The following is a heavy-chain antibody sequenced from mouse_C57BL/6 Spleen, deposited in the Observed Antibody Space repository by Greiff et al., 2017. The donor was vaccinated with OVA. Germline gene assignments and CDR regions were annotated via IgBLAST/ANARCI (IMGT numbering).Heavy chain of an antibody. CDR3: ARGSTMVREAWFAY. J-gene: IGHJ3*01. Sequence: QVQLQQSGAELVKPGASVKISCKASGYAFSSYWMNWVKHRPGKGLEWIGQIYPGDGDTNYNGKFKGKATLTADKSSSTAYMQLSSLTSEDSAVYFCARGSTMVREAWFAYWGQGTLVTVSA. V-gene: IGHV1-80*01. D-gene: IGHD2-2*01. CDR1: GYAFSSYW. CDR2: IYPGDGDT.